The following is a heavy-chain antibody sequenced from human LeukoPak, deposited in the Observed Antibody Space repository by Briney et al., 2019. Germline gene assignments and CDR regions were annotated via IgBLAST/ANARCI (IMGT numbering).Heavy chain of an antibody. CDR1: GGSISRYY. J-gene: IGHJ4*02. Sequence: SSDALSLTCTVSGGSISRYYWSWIRQPPGKGLEWIGYIYTSGSTNYNPSLKSRVTISVDTSKNQFSLKLSSVTAADTAVYYCARHPGYSNALDYWGQGNLVTVSS. CDR3: ARHPGYSNALDY. V-gene: IGHV4-4*09. D-gene: IGHD4-11*01. CDR2: IYTSGST.